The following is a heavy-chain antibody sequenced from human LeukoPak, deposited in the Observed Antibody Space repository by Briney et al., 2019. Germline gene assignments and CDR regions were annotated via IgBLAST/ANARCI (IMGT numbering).Heavy chain of an antibody. CDR1: GYTFTGYY. CDR3: ARGTRWLRLHLSHSRYNPQPDPFDY. V-gene: IGHV1-2*02. CDR2: INPNSGGT. D-gene: IGHD5-12*01. J-gene: IGHJ4*02. Sequence: ASVTVSCKASGYTFTGYYMHWVRQAPGQGLEWMGWINPNSGGTNYAQKFQGRVTMTRDMSTSTVYMELSSLRSEDTAVYYCARGTRWLRLHLSHSRYNPQPDPFDYWGQGTLVTVSS.